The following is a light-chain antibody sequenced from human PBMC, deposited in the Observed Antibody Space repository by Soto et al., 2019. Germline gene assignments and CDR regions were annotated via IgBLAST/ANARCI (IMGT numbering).Light chain of an antibody. V-gene: IGKV2-24*01. Sequence: DIVMTQTPLSSPVTLGQPASISCRSGQSLVPSDGNTYLSWFQQRPGQPPRPLIYKISNRFSGVPDRFSGSGAGTDFTLKISRVEVEDVGTYYCMQATQFPITFGQGTRLEI. CDR2: KIS. CDR1: QSLVPSDGNTY. J-gene: IGKJ5*01. CDR3: MQATQFPIT.